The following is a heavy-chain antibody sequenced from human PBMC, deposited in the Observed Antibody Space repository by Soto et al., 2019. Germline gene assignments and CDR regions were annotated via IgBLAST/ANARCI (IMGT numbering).Heavy chain of an antibody. CDR2: IYYSGST. D-gene: IGHD2-2*01. CDR1: GGSISSYY. J-gene: IGHJ5*02. Sequence: SETLSLTCTVSGGSISSYYWSWIRQPPGKGLEWIGYIYYSGSTNYNPSLKSRVTISVDTSKNQFSLKLSSVTAADTAVYYCARQIVVVPAAIRSNANHNWFDPWGQGTLVTVSS. CDR3: ARQIVVVPAAIRSNANHNWFDP. V-gene: IGHV4-59*08.